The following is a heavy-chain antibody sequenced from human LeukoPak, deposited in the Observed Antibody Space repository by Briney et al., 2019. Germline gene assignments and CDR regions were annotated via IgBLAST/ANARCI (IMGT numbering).Heavy chain of an antibody. D-gene: IGHD5-12*01. CDR1: GYTFTSYG. J-gene: IGHJ3*02. V-gene: IGHV1-18*01. CDR2: ISAYNGNT. Sequence: ASVNVSCKASGYTFTSYGISWVRQAPGQGLEWMGWISAYNGNTNYAQKLQGRVTMTTDTSTSTAYMELRSLRSDDTAVYYCARWWLRQDAFDIWGQGTMVTVSS. CDR3: ARWWLRQDAFDI.